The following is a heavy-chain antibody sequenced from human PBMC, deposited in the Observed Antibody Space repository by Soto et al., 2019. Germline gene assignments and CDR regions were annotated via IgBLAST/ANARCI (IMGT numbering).Heavy chain of an antibody. D-gene: IGHD6-13*01. J-gene: IGHJ4*02. Sequence: SETLSLTCTVSGGSISSYYWSWVRQPPGKGLERIGYIYYSGSTNYNPSLKSRVTISVDTSKNQFSLKLSSVTAADTAVYYCAREGGQQLYDYWGQGTLVTVSS. CDR1: GGSISSYY. CDR2: IYYSGST. CDR3: AREGGQQLYDY. V-gene: IGHV4-59*08.